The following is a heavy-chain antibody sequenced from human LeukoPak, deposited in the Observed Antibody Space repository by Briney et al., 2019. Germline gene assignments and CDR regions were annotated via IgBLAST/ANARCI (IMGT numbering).Heavy chain of an antibody. D-gene: IGHD6-19*01. V-gene: IGHV3-30*18. J-gene: IGHJ6*02. CDR2: ISYDGSNK. Sequence: GGSLRLSCAASGFTFSSYGMHWVRQAPGKGLEWVAVISYDGSNKYYADSVKGRFTISRDNSKNTLYLQMNSLRAEDTAVYYCAKDLAVAGTVRAYYYYGMDVWGQGTTVTVSS. CDR3: AKDLAVAGTVRAYYYYGMDV. CDR1: GFTFSSYG.